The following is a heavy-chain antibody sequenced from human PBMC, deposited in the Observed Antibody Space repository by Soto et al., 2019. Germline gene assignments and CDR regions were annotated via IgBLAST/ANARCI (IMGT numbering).Heavy chain of an antibody. D-gene: IGHD7-27*01. J-gene: IGHJ6*03. V-gene: IGHV3-48*01. CDR2: ISSSSSVI. Sequence: EVQLVESGGGLVQPGGSLRRSCATSGFILSDCAMNWVRQAPGKGLEWVSYISSSSSVIDYADSVKGRFTVSRDNARNSLYLQTNSLRAEDTAVYYCARDLRWGSNWYYYMDVWGKGTTVTVSS. CDR3: ARDLRWGSNWYYYMDV. CDR1: GFILSDCA.